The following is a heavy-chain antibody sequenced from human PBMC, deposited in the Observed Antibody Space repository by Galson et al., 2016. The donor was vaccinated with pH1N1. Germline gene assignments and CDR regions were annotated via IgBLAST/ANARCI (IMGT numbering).Heavy chain of an antibody. CDR1: GYSFTRYW. CDR3: AGQYDFGDYRGDAFDI. J-gene: IGHJ3*02. Sequence: QSGAEVKKPGESLKISCKASGYSFTRYWIAWVRQVPGKGLEWVGVVNPGGSTIRYSQHFQGQVTISSDKSINTAYLQWISLEDSDTATYYCAGQYDFGDYRGDAFDIWGQGTMVIVSS. CDR2: VNPGGSTI. V-gene: IGHV5-51*03. D-gene: IGHD4-17*01.